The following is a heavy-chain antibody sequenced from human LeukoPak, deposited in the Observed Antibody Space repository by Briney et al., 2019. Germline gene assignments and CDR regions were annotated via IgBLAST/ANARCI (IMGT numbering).Heavy chain of an antibody. Sequence: ASVKVSCKASGYTFTSYGISWVRQAPGQGLEWMGWISAYNGNTNYAQKLQGRVTMTTDTSTSTAYMELRSLRSDDTAVYYCARDNAGSDFWSGCYYNWFDPWGQGTLVTVSS. J-gene: IGHJ5*02. CDR3: ARDNAGSDFWSGCYYNWFDP. V-gene: IGHV1-18*01. CDR2: ISAYNGNT. D-gene: IGHD3-3*01. CDR1: GYTFTSYG.